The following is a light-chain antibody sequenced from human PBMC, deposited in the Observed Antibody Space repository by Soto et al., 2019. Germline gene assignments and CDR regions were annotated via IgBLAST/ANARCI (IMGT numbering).Light chain of an antibody. J-gene: IGKJ1*01. CDR2: GAS. V-gene: IGKV3-20*01. Sequence: EIGLTQSACTLSLSAGERATLSCRASQTVGASYVAWYQHKTGQAPRFLMYGASTRATGIPDRFSGSGYGTEFNLTIDSLETEDFGLYYCQQYGRSPWTFGQGTKVDIK. CDR3: QQYGRSPWT. CDR1: QTVGASY.